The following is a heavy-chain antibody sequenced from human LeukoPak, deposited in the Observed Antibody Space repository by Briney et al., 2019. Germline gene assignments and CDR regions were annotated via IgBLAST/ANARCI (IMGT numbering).Heavy chain of an antibody. Sequence: GGSLRLSCAASGFTFSSYAMHWVRQAPGKGLEWVAVISYDGSNKYYADSVKGRFTISRDSSKNTLYLRMNSLRAEDTAVYYCAREGSLDYGDYSYYFDYWGQGTLVTVSS. D-gene: IGHD4-17*01. CDR1: GFTFSSYA. J-gene: IGHJ4*02. CDR3: AREGSLDYGDYSYYFDY. CDR2: ISYDGSNK. V-gene: IGHV3-30*04.